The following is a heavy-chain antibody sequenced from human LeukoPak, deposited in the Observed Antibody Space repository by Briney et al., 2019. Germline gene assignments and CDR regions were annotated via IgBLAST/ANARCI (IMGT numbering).Heavy chain of an antibody. J-gene: IGHJ4*02. D-gene: IGHD5-18*01. CDR1: GFTFSSYA. CDR2: ISGSGGST. Sequence: GGSLRLSCAASGFTFSSYAMSWVRQAPGKGLEWASAISGSGGSTYYADSVKGRFTISRDNSKNTLYLQMNSLRAEDTAVYYCAKDKRDVDTAMVTWLDYWGQGTLVTVSS. CDR3: AKDKRDVDTAMVTWLDY. V-gene: IGHV3-23*01.